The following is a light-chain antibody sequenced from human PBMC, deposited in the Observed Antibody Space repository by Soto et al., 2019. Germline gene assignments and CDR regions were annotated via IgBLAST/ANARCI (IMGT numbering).Light chain of an antibody. J-gene: IGKJ2*01. CDR3: QQYNNGPCT. Sequence: EIVLTQSPATLSLSPGERATLSCRASQSVSSYLAWYQQKPGQPPRLLIYDASNRATGIAAKFSGSGSGTDFTLTISSLDPEDFAIYYCQQYNNGPCTFGQGTKLEIK. V-gene: IGKV3-11*01. CDR2: DAS. CDR1: QSVSSY.